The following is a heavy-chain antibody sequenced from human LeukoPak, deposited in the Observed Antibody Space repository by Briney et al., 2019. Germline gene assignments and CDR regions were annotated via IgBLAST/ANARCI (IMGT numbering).Heavy chain of an antibody. CDR2: IIPIFGTA. CDR3: ARGGYSGYDDGFGFDY. J-gene: IGHJ4*02. Sequence: SVKVSCKASGVTFSSYAIIWVRQAPGQGLEWMGGIIPIFGTANYAQKFQGRVTITADESTSTAYMELSSLRSEDTAVYYCARGGYSGYDDGFGFDYWGQGTLVTVSS. V-gene: IGHV1-69*13. D-gene: IGHD5-12*01. CDR1: GVTFSSYA.